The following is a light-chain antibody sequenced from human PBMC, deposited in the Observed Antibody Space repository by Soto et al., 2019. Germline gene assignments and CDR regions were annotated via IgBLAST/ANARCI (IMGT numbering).Light chain of an antibody. CDR3: LQYHNLWA. V-gene: IGKV3-15*01. J-gene: IGKJ1*01. Sequence: IVMTQSPATLSVSPGESATLSCRASQNIYYNVAWYQHRPDQAPRLLIYRASTRATGVPARFSGSGSGTEFTLTISSLQSEDFTVYSCLQYHNLWAFGQGTKVEI. CDR2: RAS. CDR1: QNIYYN.